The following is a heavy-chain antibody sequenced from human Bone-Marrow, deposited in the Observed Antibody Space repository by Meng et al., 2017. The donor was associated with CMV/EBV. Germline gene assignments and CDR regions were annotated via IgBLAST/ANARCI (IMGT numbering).Heavy chain of an antibody. CDR1: GYTFTTYD. J-gene: IGHJ6*02. D-gene: IGHD2-15*01. CDR3: ARTRIEVEPDGRKIKYYNYGKDV. Sequence: ASVKVSCKASGYTFTTYDINWVRQATGQGLEWMGWMNPNSGNKGYAQKFQGRVTLTRVTSISTAYMELSSLTSDDTAVYYCARTRIEVEPDGRKIKYYNYGKDVWGQGTTVTVSS. CDR2: MNPNSGNK. V-gene: IGHV1-8*01.